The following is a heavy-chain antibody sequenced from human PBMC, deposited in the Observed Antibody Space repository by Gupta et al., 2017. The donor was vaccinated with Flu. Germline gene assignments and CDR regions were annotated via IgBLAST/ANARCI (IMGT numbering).Heavy chain of an antibody. D-gene: IGHD3-10*01. CDR1: GFTFGSHS. J-gene: IGHJ4*01. Sequence: EVQLLQSGGGLIEPGGSLRLYRAASGFTFGSHSMNWVRQAPGNVLEWGATIRGSEGHTYYADSVKGRFTISRDNAKDTLYLQMNNLGAEDTALYYFAKGRFLWFGECDYWGHGTLVTVSS. V-gene: IGHV3-23*01. CDR3: AKGRFLWFGECDY. CDR2: IRGSEGHT.